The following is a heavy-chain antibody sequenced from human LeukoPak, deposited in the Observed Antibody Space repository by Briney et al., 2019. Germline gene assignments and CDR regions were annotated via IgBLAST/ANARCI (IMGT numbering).Heavy chain of an antibody. D-gene: IGHD3-10*01. Sequence: GGSLRLSCAASGFTFDDYAMHWVRKPPGKGLEWVSGLSWNSGSIGYADSVKGRFTISRDNAKNSLYLQMNSLRTEDTALYYCAKGHYGSGSYPDYWGQGTLVTVSS. CDR2: LSWNSGSI. CDR1: GFTFDDYA. J-gene: IGHJ4*02. CDR3: AKGHYGSGSYPDY. V-gene: IGHV3-9*01.